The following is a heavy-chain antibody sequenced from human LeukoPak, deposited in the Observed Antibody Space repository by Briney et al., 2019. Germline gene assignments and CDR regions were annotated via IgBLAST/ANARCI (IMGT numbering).Heavy chain of an antibody. CDR3: ASAPRQASIGGLDY. CDR2: IYSTGTT. J-gene: IGHJ4*02. CDR1: GGSFSGYY. Sequence: SETLSLTCAVYGGSFSGYYWSWIRQPPGKGLEWIGAIYSTGTTYYNPSLRSRVTVSIDTSNNHFSLNLRSVTAADTALYYCASAPRQASIGGLDYWGQGTLVTVSS. V-gene: IGHV4-34*01. D-gene: IGHD3-16*01.